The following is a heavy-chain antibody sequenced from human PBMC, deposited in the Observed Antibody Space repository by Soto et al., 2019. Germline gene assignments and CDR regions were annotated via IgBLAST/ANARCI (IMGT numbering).Heavy chain of an antibody. J-gene: IGHJ6*02. CDR3: AREGYCSGGSCFDYYYYGMDV. Sequence: PVGSLRLSCAASGFTFSSYSMNWVRQAPGKGLEWVSSISSSSSYIYYADSVKGRFTISRDNAKNSLYLQMNSLRAEDTAVYYCAREGYCSGGSCFDYYYYGMDVWGQGTTVTVSS. CDR2: ISSSSSYI. V-gene: IGHV3-21*01. D-gene: IGHD2-15*01. CDR1: GFTFSSYS.